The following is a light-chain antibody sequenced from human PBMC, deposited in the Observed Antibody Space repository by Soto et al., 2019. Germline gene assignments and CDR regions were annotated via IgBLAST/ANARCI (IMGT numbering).Light chain of an antibody. Sequence: QSVLTQPASVSGSPGQSIAISCTGSSSDVGIYNYVSWYQQHPGKVPKLIIYEVSNRPSGVSNRFSGSKSGNTASLTISGRQAEDEADYYCSSYTTSSTRVFGTGTKLTV. CDR3: SSYTTSSTRV. V-gene: IGLV2-14*01. CDR1: SSDVGIYNY. CDR2: EVS. J-gene: IGLJ1*01.